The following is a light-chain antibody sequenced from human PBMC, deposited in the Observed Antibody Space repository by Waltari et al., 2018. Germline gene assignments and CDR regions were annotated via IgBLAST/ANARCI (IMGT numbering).Light chain of an antibody. J-gene: IGLJ3*02. CDR3: QSYDTGLSAWV. CDR2: WNG. V-gene: IGLV1-40*01. CDR1: RSNIGSGYD. Sequence: QSVLTQPPSVSGAPGQRVTISCNGTRSNIGSGYDVNWYQQISGTAPKLLILWNGFRSAGVFQGFSGSKSGTLASLAIAGLQAEDEADYFCQSYDTGLSAWVFGGGTKLTVL.